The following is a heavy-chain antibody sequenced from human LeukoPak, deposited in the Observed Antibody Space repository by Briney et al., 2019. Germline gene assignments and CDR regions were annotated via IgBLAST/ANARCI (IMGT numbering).Heavy chain of an antibody. CDR2: ISGSGGST. CDR1: GFTFSSYS. V-gene: IGHV3-23*01. J-gene: IGHJ4*02. Sequence: PGGSLRLSCAASGFTFSSYSMNWVRQAPGKGLEWVSAISGSGGSTYYADSVKGRFTISRDNSKNTLYLQMNSLRAEDTAVYYCAKLYVWGSYRYTFDYWGQGTLVTVSS. D-gene: IGHD3-16*02. CDR3: AKLYVWGSYRYTFDY.